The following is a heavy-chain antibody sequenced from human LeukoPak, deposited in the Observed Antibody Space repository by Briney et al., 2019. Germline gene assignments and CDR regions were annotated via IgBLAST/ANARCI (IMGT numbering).Heavy chain of an antibody. J-gene: IGHJ4*02. CDR3: AKDSLAYCTGSSCFDFDF. V-gene: IGHV3-23*01. CDR1: GFTFNSYA. CDR2: ISVAGSKR. D-gene: IGHD2-15*01. Sequence: GGSLRLSCAASGFTFNSYAMSWVRQAPGKGLEWVSGISVAGSKRHYADSVKGRFTISRDNSKNTLYLQMNSLRAEDTALYYCAKDSLAYCTGSSCFDFDFWGQGALVTVSS.